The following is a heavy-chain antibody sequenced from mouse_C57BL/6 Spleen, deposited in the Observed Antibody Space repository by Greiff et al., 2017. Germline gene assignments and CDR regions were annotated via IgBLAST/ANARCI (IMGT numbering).Heavy chain of an antibody. V-gene: IGHV1-7*01. D-gene: IGHD3-1*01. J-gene: IGHJ3*01. CDR2: INPSSGYT. CDR1: GYTFTSYW. CDR3: AREGYCRAWFAY. Sequence: VHLVEPGAELAKPGASVKLSCKASGYTFTSYWMHWVKQRPGQGLEWIGNINPSSGYTKYNQKFKDKATLTADKSSSTAYMQLSSLTYEDSAVYYCAREGYCRAWFAYWGQGTLVTVSA.